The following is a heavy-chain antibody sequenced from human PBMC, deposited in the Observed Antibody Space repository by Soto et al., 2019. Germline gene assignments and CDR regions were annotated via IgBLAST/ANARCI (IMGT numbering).Heavy chain of an antibody. J-gene: IGHJ6*02. CDR2: IKPFNGNT. Sequence: QMQLVQSGAEVKKTGSSVKVSCKASGYTFTYRYLHWVRQAPGQALEWMGWIKPFNGNTNYAKKSQDRVTFTRDRSISTAYLGLSSRRSEDTAMYYCAMGYCSGVSCYRGSYYYGMDVWGQGTTVTVSS. V-gene: IGHV1-45*02. D-gene: IGHD2-15*01. CDR3: AMGYCSGVSCYRGSYYYGMDV. CDR1: GYTFTYRY.